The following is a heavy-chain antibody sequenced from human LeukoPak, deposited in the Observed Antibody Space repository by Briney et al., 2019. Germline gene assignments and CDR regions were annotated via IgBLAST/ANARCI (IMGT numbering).Heavy chain of an antibody. Sequence: PGGSLRLSCAASGFTFSSYGMSWVRQAPGKGLEWVANINQVGTETFYVDSVKGRFTISRDNAKNSLYLQMSSLRAEDTAVYYCAQLLLRGPTAWGQGTLVTVSS. V-gene: IGHV3-7*01. D-gene: IGHD2-15*01. CDR1: GFTFSSYG. J-gene: IGHJ4*02. CDR3: AQLLLRGPTA. CDR2: INQVGTET.